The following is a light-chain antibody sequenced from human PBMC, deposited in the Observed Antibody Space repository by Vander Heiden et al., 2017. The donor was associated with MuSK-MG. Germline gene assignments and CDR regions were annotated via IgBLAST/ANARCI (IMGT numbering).Light chain of an antibody. CDR2: AAS. CDR1: QGNSRY. V-gene: IGKV1D-8*01. CDR3: HQYYNFPPT. Sequence: VIWMTQSPSLLSASTGDRVTISCRMRQGNSRYLVGSQQNPGKAPALLIYAASTLHGRVPSMFVGSRSGSDFTLTISWLQSEDCSSYYHHQYYNFPPTFGRGTKVEIK. J-gene: IGKJ4*01.